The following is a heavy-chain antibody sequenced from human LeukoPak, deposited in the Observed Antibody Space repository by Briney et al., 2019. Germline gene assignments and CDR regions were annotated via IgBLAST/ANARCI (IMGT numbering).Heavy chain of an antibody. CDR2: IYRDGSET. D-gene: IGHD3-22*01. Sequence: PGGSLRLSCAASGFTVSSNYMSWVRQLPGKRPEWVANIYRDGSETHYVDSVKGRFTISRDNAKNLPYLQMNGLRAEDTAVYYCARDRAGGAYHYDSSGYYYWGQGTLVTVSS. V-gene: IGHV3-7*01. CDR3: ARDRAGGAYHYDSSGYYY. J-gene: IGHJ4*02. CDR1: GFTVSSNY.